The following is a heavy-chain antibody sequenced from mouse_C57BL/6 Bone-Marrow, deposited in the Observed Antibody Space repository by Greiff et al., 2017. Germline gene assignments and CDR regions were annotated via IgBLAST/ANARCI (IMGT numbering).Heavy chain of an antibody. Sequence: QVQLQQPGAELVKPGASVKLSCTASGYTFTSYWITWVKQRPGQGLEWIGDIYPGSGSTNYNEKFKSKATLTVDTSSSTAYMQLSSLTSEDSAVYYCARPYYSNYWYFDVWGTGTTVTVSA. CDR1: GYTFTSYW. J-gene: IGHJ1*03. CDR2: IYPGSGST. V-gene: IGHV1-55*01. CDR3: ARPYYSNYWYFDV. D-gene: IGHD2-5*01.